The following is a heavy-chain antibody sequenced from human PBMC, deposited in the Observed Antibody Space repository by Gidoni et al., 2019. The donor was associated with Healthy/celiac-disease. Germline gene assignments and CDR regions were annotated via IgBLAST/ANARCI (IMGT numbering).Heavy chain of an antibody. CDR2: INHSGST. J-gene: IGHJ5*02. Sequence: QVQLQQWGAGLLKPSETLSLTCAVYGGSFRGYYWSWIRQPPGKGLEWIGEINHSGSTNYNPSLKSRVTISVDTSKNQFSLKLSSVTAADTAVYYCARGRLGYCSGGSCYSRNWFDPWGQGTLVTVSS. CDR3: ARGRLGYCSGGSCYSRNWFDP. CDR1: GGSFRGYY. V-gene: IGHV4-34*01. D-gene: IGHD2-15*01.